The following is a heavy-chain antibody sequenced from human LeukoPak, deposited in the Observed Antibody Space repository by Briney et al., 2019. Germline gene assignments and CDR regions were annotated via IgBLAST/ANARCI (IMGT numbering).Heavy chain of an antibody. CDR2: IIPIFGIA. CDR1: GGTFSSYA. J-gene: IGHJ6*02. Sequence: SVKVSCKASGGTFSSYAISWVRQAPGQGLEWMGRIIPIFGIANYAQKFQGRVTITADKSTSTAYMELSSLRSEDTAVYYCARPSFGNYGMDIWGQGTAVTVSS. D-gene: IGHD3-10*01. V-gene: IGHV1-69*04. CDR3: ARPSFGNYGMDI.